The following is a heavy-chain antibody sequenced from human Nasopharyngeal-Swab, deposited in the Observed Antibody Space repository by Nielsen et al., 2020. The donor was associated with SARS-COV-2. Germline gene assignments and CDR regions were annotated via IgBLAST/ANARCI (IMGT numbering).Heavy chain of an antibody. V-gene: IGHV3-7*01. Sequence: GGSLSLSCAASGFTLSSYWMSWVRQAPGKGLEWVANIKQDGSEKYSVDSVKGRFTISRDNAKNSLYLQMNSLRAEDTAVYYCATCGGSSWYFDYWGQGTLVTVSS. D-gene: IGHD6-13*01. CDR1: GFTLSSYW. CDR3: ATCGGSSWYFDY. J-gene: IGHJ4*02. CDR2: IKQDGSEK.